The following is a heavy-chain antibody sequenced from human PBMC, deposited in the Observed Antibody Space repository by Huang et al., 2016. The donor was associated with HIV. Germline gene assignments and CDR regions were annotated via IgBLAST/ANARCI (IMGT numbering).Heavy chain of an antibody. CDR2: ISYDRSSK. V-gene: IGHV3-30*18. CDR1: GFTFNKFA. D-gene: IGHD1-26*01. Sequence: QVQLVESGGGVVQPGRSLRLSCAAFGFTFNKFAMHWVRQAPVKGLEGVEIISYDRSSKDHADSVKGRFTISRDNSNNTVDLQMNSLRVEDTAVYYCAKDGRGSGTYYDYFEYWGQGTLVTVSS. J-gene: IGHJ4*02. CDR3: AKDGRGSGTYYDYFEY.